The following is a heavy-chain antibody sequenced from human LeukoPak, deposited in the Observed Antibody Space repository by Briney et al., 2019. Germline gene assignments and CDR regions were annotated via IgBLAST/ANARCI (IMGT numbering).Heavy chain of an antibody. D-gene: IGHD2-2*01. V-gene: IGHV4-30-4*08. CDR2: IYYSGST. J-gene: IGHJ6*03. CDR3: AGISLPAAGYYYCYLDL. Sequence: SETLSLTCTVSGGAISSGDYYWSWIRHPPGKGLEWIGYIYYSGSTYYNPSLKSRVTISVDTSKNQFSLKLSSVTAADTAADYCAGISLPAAGYYYCYLDLWGKGTTVTVSS. CDR1: GGAISSGDYY.